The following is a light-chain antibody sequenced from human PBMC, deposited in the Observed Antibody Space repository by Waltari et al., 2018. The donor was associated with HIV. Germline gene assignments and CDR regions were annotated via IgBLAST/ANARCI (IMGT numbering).Light chain of an antibody. CDR2: WAS. Sequence: DIMLTQYSDSLAVSPVERATTICSSTRSLLYNDNNKHHLPWYQQQPGQSPKLLIYWASPLASGVPDRFSGSGSGTEFTLTISSLQPEDVAVYYCKHYYSTPWRFGQGTRVEI. J-gene: IGKJ1*01. CDR3: KHYYSTPWR. V-gene: IGKV4-1*01. CDR1: RSLLYNDNNKHH.